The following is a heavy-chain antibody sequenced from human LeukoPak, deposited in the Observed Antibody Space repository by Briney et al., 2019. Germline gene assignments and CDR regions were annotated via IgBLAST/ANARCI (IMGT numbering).Heavy chain of an antibody. D-gene: IGHD1-7*01. CDR1: GLTFSNFW. Sequence: GGSLRLSCEASGLTFSNFWMTWLRQAPGKGLEWVANIKQDGSETYYLNSVRGRFTISRDNAKNSMYLQMNSLRAEDTAVYYCARDPDNWNSLYYFDYWGQGTLVTVSS. J-gene: IGHJ4*02. V-gene: IGHV3-7*01. CDR3: ARDPDNWNSLYYFDY. CDR2: IKQDGSET.